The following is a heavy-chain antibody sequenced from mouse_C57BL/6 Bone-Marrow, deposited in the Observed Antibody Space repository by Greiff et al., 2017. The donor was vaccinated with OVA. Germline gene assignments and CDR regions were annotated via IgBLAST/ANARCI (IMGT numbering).Heavy chain of an antibody. CDR2: IDPENGDT. J-gene: IGHJ2*01. V-gene: IGHV14-4*01. Sequence: VQLQQSGAELVRPGASVKLSCTASGFNIKDDYMHWVKQRPEQGLEWIGWIDPENGDTEYASKFQGKATITADTSSSTAYLQLSSLTSEDTAVYYCTTWLRLYYFDYWGQGTTLTVSS. CDR1: GFNIKDDY. CDR3: TTWLRLYYFDY. D-gene: IGHD2-2*01.